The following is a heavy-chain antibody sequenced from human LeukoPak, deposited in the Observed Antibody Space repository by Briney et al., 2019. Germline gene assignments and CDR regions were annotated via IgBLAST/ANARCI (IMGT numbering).Heavy chain of an antibody. D-gene: IGHD1-26*01. J-gene: IGHJ4*02. CDR3: ARDVYSGSYTFDY. Sequence: GGSLRLSCAASGFTSSRYSMNWVRQAPGKGLEWVSSISSSSIYIYYADSVKGRFTISRDNAKNSLYLQMNSLRAEDTAVYYCARDVYSGSYTFDYWGQGTLVTVSS. V-gene: IGHV3-21*01. CDR2: ISSSSIYI. CDR1: GFTSSRYS.